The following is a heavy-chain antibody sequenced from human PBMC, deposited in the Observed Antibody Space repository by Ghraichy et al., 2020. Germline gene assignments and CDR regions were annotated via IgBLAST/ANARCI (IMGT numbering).Heavy chain of an antibody. Sequence: GGSLRLSCAASGFTFSSYGMHWVRQAPGKGLEWVAVIWYDGSNKYYADSVKGRFTISRDNSKNTLYLQMNSLRAEDTAVYYCARVESSGWRDAFDIWGQGTMVTVSS. D-gene: IGHD6-19*01. V-gene: IGHV3-33*01. CDR3: ARVESSGWRDAFDI. J-gene: IGHJ3*02. CDR1: GFTFSSYG. CDR2: IWYDGSNK.